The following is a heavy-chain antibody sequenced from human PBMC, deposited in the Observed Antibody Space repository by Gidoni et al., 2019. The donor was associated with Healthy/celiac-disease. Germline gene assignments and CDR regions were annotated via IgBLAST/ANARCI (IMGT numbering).Heavy chain of an antibody. CDR2: ISYDGSNK. J-gene: IGHJ4*02. Sequence: QVQLVESGGGVVQPGRSLRLSCAASGFTFSSYGMHWVRQAPGKGLEWVAVISYDGSNKYYADSVKGRFTISRDNSKNTLYLQMNSLRAEDTAVYYCARGLHYYGSGSYSDFDYWGQGTLVTVSS. CDR3: ARGLHYYGSGSYSDFDY. D-gene: IGHD3-10*01. V-gene: IGHV3-30*03. CDR1: GFTFSSYG.